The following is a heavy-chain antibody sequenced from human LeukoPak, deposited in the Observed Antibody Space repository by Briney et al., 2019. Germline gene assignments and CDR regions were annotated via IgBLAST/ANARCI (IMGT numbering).Heavy chain of an antibody. CDR3: AREVYSSSWYGDHAFDI. CDR1: GFTFSSYG. CDR2: ISGSGGST. D-gene: IGHD6-13*01. Sequence: GSLRPSCAASGFTFSSYGMSWVRQAPGKGLEWVSAISGSGGSTYYADSVKGRFTISRDNSKNTLYLQMNSLRAEDTAVYYCAREVYSSSWYGDHAFDIWGQGTMVTVSS. V-gene: IGHV3-23*01. J-gene: IGHJ3*02.